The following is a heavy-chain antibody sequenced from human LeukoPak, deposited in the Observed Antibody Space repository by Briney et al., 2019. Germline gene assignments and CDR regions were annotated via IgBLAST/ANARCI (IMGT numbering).Heavy chain of an antibody. CDR2: ISGSGSST. J-gene: IGHJ4*02. V-gene: IGHV3-23*01. D-gene: IGHD6-19*01. CDR3: AKDLARWLVRTSLVTFDY. Sequence: GGSLRLSCAASGFTFSSYAMSWVRQAPGKGLEWVSAISGSGSSTYYADSVKGRFTISRDNSKNTLYLQMNSLRAEDTAVYYCAKDLARWLVRTSLVTFDYWGQGTLVTVSS. CDR1: GFTFSSYA.